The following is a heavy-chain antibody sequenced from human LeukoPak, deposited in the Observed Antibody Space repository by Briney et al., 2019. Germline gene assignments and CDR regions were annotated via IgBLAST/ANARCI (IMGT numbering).Heavy chain of an antibody. J-gene: IGHJ6*02. CDR3: ARDLEDTAIDPDYSDYCMDG. D-gene: IGHD4-11*01. V-gene: IGHV3-30*04. Sequence: PGGSLRLSCAASGFTFSSYAMHWVRQAPGKGLEWVAVISYDGRNKYYADSVKGRFTIPRDNSKNTLYLQMNSLRDEQTAVYYCARDLEDTAIDPDYSDYCMDGWGQGSTVTVSS. CDR2: ISYDGRNK. CDR1: GFTFSSYA.